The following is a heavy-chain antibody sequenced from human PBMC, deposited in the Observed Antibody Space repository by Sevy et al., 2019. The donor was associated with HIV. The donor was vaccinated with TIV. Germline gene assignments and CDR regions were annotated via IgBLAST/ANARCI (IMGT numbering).Heavy chain of an antibody. CDR3: AREYPQLLYGMDV. D-gene: IGHD1-1*01. J-gene: IGHJ6*02. CDR2: IFYTRST. Sequence: SETLSLTCTVSGDSISGYYWSWIRQPPGKGLEWIGYIFYTRSTNYNPSLKSRVTISKDTSKNQISLKLSSVTAADTALYYCAREYPQLLYGMDVWGQGTLVTVSS. V-gene: IGHV4-59*01. CDR1: GDSISGYY.